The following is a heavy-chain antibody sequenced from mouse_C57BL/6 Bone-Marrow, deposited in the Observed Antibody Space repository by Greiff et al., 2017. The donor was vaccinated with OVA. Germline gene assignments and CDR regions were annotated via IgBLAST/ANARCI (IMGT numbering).Heavy chain of an antibody. D-gene: IGHD2-3*01. Sequence: EVQVVESGGGLVKPGGSLKLSCAASGFTFSSYAMYWVRQTPEKRLEWVATISDGGSYTYYPDKVKGRFTISRDNAKNNLYLQMSHLTSEDSAMYYCARDEWGYYYFDYWGQGTTLTVSA. CDR1: GFTFSSYA. V-gene: IGHV5-4*01. J-gene: IGHJ2*01. CDR3: ARDEWGYYYFDY. CDR2: ISDGGSYT.